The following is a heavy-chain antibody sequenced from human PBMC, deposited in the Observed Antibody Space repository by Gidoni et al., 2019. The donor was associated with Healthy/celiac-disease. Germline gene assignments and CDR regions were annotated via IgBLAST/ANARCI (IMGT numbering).Heavy chain of an antibody. J-gene: IGHJ4*02. CDR1: GGSISSYY. CDR3: ARGAAAGRDFDY. V-gene: IGHV4-59*01. D-gene: IGHD6-13*01. Sequence: QVQLQESGPGLVKPSATLSLTCTVSGGSISSYYWSWIRQPPGKGLEWIGYIYYSGSTNYNPSLKSRVTISVDTSKNQFSLKLSSVTAADTAVYYCARGAAAGRDFDYWGQGTLVTVSS. CDR2: IYYSGST.